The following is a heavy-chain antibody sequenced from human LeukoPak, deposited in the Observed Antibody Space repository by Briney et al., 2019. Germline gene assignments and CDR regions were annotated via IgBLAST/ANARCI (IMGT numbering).Heavy chain of an antibody. CDR2: ISASGVYT. Sequence: PGGSLRLSCAASRFIFSKYAMSWVRQAPGKGLEWVSGISASGVYTYYADSVKGRFTVSRDNYKRTLYLQIDSLRADDTAVYYCAKPVGLESGTSNYAFHVWGQGTMVTVSS. J-gene: IGHJ3*01. CDR3: AKPVGLESGTSNYAFHV. D-gene: IGHD1-26*01. V-gene: IGHV3-23*01. CDR1: RFIFSKYA.